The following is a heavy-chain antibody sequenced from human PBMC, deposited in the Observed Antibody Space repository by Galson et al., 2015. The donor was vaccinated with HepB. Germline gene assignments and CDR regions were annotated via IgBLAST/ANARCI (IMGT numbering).Heavy chain of an antibody. J-gene: IGHJ4*02. Sequence: SVKVSCKVFGYTLTDLPMHWVRQAPGKGLEWLRGFDPEDGETIYAQKFQGRVTMTEDTSTDTGHMELSSLRSEDTAVYYCATIPLITFGGLVVRGYFDYWGQGTLVTVSS. V-gene: IGHV1-24*01. D-gene: IGHD3-16*02. CDR2: FDPEDGET. CDR1: GYTLTDLP. CDR3: ATIPLITFGGLVVRGYFDY.